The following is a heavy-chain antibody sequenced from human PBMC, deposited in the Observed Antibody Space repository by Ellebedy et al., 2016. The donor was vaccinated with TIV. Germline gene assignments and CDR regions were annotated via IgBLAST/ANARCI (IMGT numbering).Heavy chain of an antibody. J-gene: IGHJ3*02. D-gene: IGHD2-15*01. Sequence: GESLKISCAASGFTFSSYVMHWVRQAPGKGLAWVASSSYDGSNKYYADSVKGRFTISRDNSKNTLFLQMNSLRAEDTAVYYCAKGLGCSGGDCYSGHAFDIWGQGTMVTVSS. CDR3: AKGLGCSGGDCYSGHAFDI. V-gene: IGHV3-30*04. CDR1: GFTFSSYV. CDR2: SSYDGSNK.